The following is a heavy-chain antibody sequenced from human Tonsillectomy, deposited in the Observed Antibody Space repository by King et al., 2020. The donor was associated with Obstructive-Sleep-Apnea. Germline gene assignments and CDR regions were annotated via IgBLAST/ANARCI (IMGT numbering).Heavy chain of an antibody. CDR3: ARDGPVVVPAAMPGFNWFDP. J-gene: IGHJ5*02. Sequence: VQLVESGGGVVQPGRSLRLSCAASGFTFSTYAMYWVRQAPGKGLEWVAVRSYDGSNKYYADSVKGRFTISRDNSKNTLYLQMNSLRAEDTAGYYCARDGPVVVPAAMPGFNWFDPWGQGTLVIVSS. V-gene: IGHV3-30-3*01. D-gene: IGHD2-2*01. CDR1: GFTFSTYA. CDR2: RSYDGSNK.